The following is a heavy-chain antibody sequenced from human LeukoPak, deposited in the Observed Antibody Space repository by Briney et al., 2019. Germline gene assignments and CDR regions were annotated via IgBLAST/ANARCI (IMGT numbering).Heavy chain of an antibody. J-gene: IGHJ6*04. Sequence: SETLSLTCTVSGGSVSSGSYYWSWIRQPPGKGLEWIGYTYYSGSTNYNPSLKSRVTISVDTSKNQFSLKLSSVTAADTAVYYCARDSAGSGVGYYYYYGMDVWGKGTTVTVSS. CDR3: ARDSAGSGVGYYYYYGMDV. D-gene: IGHD3-10*01. CDR1: GGSVSSGSYY. CDR2: TYYSGST. V-gene: IGHV4-61*01.